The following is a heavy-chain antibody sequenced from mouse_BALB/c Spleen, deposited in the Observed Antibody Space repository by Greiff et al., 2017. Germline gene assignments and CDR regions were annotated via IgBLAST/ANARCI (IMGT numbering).Heavy chain of an antibody. D-gene: IGHD1-1*01. J-gene: IGHJ4*01. CDR3: AREGVTTVESPYAMDY. V-gene: IGHV1S137*01. CDR2: ISTYYGDA. CDR1: GYTFTDYA. Sequence: VQLQQSGAELVRPGVSVKISCKGSGYTFTDYAMHWVKQSHAKSLEWIGVISTYYGDASYNQKFKGKATMTVDKSSSTAYMELARLTSEDSAIYYCAREGVTTVESPYAMDYWGQGTSVTVSS.